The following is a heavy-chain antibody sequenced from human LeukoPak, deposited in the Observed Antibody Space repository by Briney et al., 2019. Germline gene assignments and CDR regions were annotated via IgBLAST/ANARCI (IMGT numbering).Heavy chain of an antibody. D-gene: IGHD4-23*01. CDR1: GDSFSRYY. J-gene: IGHJ6*02. CDR2: IYYSGST. V-gene: IGHV4-59*08. CDR3: ARLVPYGGPYYYGMDV. Sequence: SETLSLTCTVSGDSFSRYYWSWTRQPPGKGLEWIGYIYYSGSTNYNPSLKSRVTISVDTSKNQFSLKLSSVTAADTAVYYCARLVPYGGPYYYGMDVWGQGTTVTVSS.